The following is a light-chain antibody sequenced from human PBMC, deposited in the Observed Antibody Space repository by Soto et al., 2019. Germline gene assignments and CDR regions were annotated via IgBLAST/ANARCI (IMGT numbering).Light chain of an antibody. V-gene: IGLV2-23*02. CDR2: EVS. CDR1: SSVVGSYNL. Sequence: QSALTQPASVSGSPGQSITISCTGTSSVVGSYNLVSWYQQHPGKAPKVMIYEVSKRPSGVPNRFSGSKSGNTASLTISGLQAEDEADYYCCSYAGSSPYVFGTGTKVTV. CDR3: CSYAGSSPYV. J-gene: IGLJ1*01.